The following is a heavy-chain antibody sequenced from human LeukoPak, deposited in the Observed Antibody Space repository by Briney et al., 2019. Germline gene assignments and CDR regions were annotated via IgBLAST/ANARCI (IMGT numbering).Heavy chain of an antibody. V-gene: IGHV4-39*07. Sequence: PSGTLSLTCTVSGGSISSSSYYWGWIRQPPGKGLEWIGSIYYSGSTYYNPSLKSRVTISVDTSKNQFSLKLSSVTAADTAVYYCARSPSLRFLEWLLLNYFDYWGQGTLVTVSS. CDR2: IYYSGST. CDR1: GGSISSSSYY. D-gene: IGHD3-3*01. CDR3: ARSPSLRFLEWLLLNYFDY. J-gene: IGHJ4*02.